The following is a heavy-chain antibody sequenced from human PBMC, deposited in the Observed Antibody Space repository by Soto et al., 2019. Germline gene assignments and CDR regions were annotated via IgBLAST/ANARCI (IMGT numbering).Heavy chain of an antibody. CDR2: IVPIFGSR. CDR3: ARDGDSGTYEY. Sequence: QVQLVQSGAEVKKPGSSVKVSCKASGDSFSSYAMSWVRQAPGQGLEWMGGIVPIFGSRNYAQKLQGRVTITADDSTSTVYMELTSLTYDDTAIYYCARDGDSGTYEYWGQGTLVTVSS. CDR1: GDSFSSYA. J-gene: IGHJ4*02. D-gene: IGHD5-12*01. V-gene: IGHV1-69*12.